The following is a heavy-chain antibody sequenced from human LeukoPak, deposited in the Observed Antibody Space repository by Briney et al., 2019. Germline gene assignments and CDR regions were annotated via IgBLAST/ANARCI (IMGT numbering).Heavy chain of an antibody. CDR3: ARVEYYYDSSGYQAFGAFDI. J-gene: IGHJ3*02. V-gene: IGHV3-7*01. D-gene: IGHD3-22*01. CDR1: GFNFSDYS. Sequence: PGGSLRLSCAASGFNFSDYSMTWVRQAPGKGLLCVANIKQDGSEKYYMDSVKGRFTNYRDNATNSLYLQMNSLRAEDTAVYYCARVEYYYDSSGYQAFGAFDIWGQGTMVTVSS. CDR2: IKQDGSEK.